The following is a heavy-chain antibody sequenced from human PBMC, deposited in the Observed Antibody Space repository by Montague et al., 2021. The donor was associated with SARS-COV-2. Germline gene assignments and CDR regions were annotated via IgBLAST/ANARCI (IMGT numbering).Heavy chain of an antibody. D-gene: IGHD6-19*01. CDR3: GNGGAAVPGLLLGMDI. V-gene: IGHV4-59*11. J-gene: IGHJ6*02. Sequence: SEILSLTCIVSGGSISGHYWSWVRQTPEKGLEWIGYIYYLGTTNXNPSLKTRVTFSVDTSKNQLSLMLTSVTAADTGVYYAGNGGAAVPGLLLGMDIWGQGTTVTVSS. CDR2: IYYLGTT. CDR1: GGSISGHY.